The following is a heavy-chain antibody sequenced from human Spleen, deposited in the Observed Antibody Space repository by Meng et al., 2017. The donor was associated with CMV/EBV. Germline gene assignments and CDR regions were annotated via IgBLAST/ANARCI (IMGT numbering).Heavy chain of an antibody. V-gene: IGHV1-8*01. CDR2: MNPNSGNT. J-gene: IGHJ4*02. Sequence: ASVKVSCKVSGGTFGSDTFNWVRQATGQGLEWMGWMNPNSGNTGYAQKFQGRVTMTRNTSISTAYMELSSLRSEDTAVYYCARGRSAVRGVYWGQGTLVTVSS. D-gene: IGHD3-10*01. CDR3: ARGRSAVRGVY. CDR1: GGTFGSDT.